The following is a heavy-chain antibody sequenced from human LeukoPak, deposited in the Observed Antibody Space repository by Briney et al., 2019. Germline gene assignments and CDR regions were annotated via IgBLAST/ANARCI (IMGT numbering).Heavy chain of an antibody. CDR2: FDPEDGET. D-gene: IGHD3-9*01. Sequence: ASVKVSCKVSGYTLTELSMHWVRQAPGKGLEWMGGFDPEDGETIYARKFQGRVTMTEDTSTDTAYMELSSLRSEDTAVYYCATEELRYFDWLNPPYPGDAFDIWGQGTMVTVSS. V-gene: IGHV1-24*01. J-gene: IGHJ3*02. CDR3: ATEELRYFDWLNPPYPGDAFDI. CDR1: GYTLTELS.